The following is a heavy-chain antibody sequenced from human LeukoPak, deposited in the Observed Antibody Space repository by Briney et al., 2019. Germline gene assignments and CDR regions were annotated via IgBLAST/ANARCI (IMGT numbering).Heavy chain of an antibody. CDR1: GFTFSRNW. CDR2: ISSAGTNT. CDR3: ARDRRIVANFHDY. D-gene: IGHD3-22*01. V-gene: IGHV3-74*01. J-gene: IGHJ4*02. Sequence: GGSLRLSCAAPGFTFSRNWMHWVRQAPGKGLVGVSHISSAGTNTRYADSVKGRFTTSRDNAKNMLYLQMNSLRAEDTAVYYCARDRRIVANFHDYWGQGTLVTVSS.